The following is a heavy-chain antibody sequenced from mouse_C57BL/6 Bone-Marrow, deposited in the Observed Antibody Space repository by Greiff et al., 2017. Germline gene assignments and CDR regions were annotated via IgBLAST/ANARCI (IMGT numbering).Heavy chain of an antibody. Sequence: QVQLKESGAELVKPGASVKMSCKASGYTFTTYPIEWMKQNHGKSLEWIGNFHPYNDDTKYNEKFKGKATLTVEKSSSTVYLELSRLTSDDSAVYYCARRNYYGSRWYFDVWGTGTTVTVSS. J-gene: IGHJ1*03. D-gene: IGHD1-1*01. CDR2: FHPYNDDT. CDR3: ARRNYYGSRWYFDV. V-gene: IGHV1-47*01. CDR1: GYTFTTYP.